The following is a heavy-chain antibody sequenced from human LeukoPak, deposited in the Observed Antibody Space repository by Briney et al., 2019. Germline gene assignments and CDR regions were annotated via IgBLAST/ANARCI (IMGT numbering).Heavy chain of an antibody. CDR2: ISAYNGNT. J-gene: IGHJ5*02. CDR1: GYTLTDYY. V-gene: IGHV1-18*04. CDR3: ARVSGYQNWFDP. D-gene: IGHD2-2*01. Sequence: ASVKVSCKASGYTLTDYYLPWVRQAPGQGLEWMGWISAYNGNTNYAQKLQGRVTMTTDTSTSTAYMELRSLRSDDTAVYYCARVSGYQNWFDPWGQGTLVTVSS.